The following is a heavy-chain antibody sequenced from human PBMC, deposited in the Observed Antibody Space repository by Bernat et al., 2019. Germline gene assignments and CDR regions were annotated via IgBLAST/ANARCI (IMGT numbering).Heavy chain of an antibody. CDR3: ASGAAGVGGYYFDY. D-gene: IGHD6-13*01. V-gene: IGHV1-2*04. CDR2: INPNSGGT. J-gene: IGHJ4*02. Sequence: QVQLVQSGAEVKKPGASVKVSCKASGYTFTGYYMHWVRQAPGQGLEWMGWINPNSGGTNYAQKFQGWVPITRDTSKSTAYMELSRLRSDGPAVYYGASGAAGVGGYYFDYWGQGTLVTVSS. CDR1: GYTFTGYY.